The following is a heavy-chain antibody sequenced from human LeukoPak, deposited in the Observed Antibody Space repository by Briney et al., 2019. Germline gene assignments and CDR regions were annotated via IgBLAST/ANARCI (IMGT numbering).Heavy chain of an antibody. CDR1: GGSISSSSYY. CDR2: IYYSGST. Sequence: SETLSLTCTVSGGSISSSSYYWGWIRQPPGKGLEWIGSIYYSGSTYYNPSLKSRVTISVDTSKNQFSLKLSSVTAADTAVYYCARCPPKYSGVPYYFDYWGQGTLVTVSS. CDR3: ARCPPKYSGVPYYFDY. D-gene: IGHD1-26*01. V-gene: IGHV4-39*07. J-gene: IGHJ4*02.